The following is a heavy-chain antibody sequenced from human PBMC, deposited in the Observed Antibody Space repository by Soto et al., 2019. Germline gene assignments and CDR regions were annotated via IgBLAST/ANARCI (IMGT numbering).Heavy chain of an antibody. Sequence: GGSLRLSCADSGFTFSAYEMNWVRQAPGKGLEWVSYISSSGSTTFYADSVKGRFTISRDNAKNSLYLQVNRLRAEDTAIYYCARGYCGGDCYYDYWGQGTLVTVSS. CDR2: ISSSGSTT. CDR1: GFTFSAYE. V-gene: IGHV3-48*03. J-gene: IGHJ4*02. CDR3: ARGYCGGDCYYDY. D-gene: IGHD2-21*02.